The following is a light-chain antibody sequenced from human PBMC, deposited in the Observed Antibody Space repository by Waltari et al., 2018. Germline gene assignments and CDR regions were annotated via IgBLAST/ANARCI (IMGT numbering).Light chain of an antibody. J-gene: IGLJ1*01. V-gene: IGLV2-11*01. CDR1: ISDVGNYNY. CDR2: EVT. Sequence: QSALTQPRSVSGSPGQSVTISCTPTISDVGNYNYVSWYQQHPAKAPKLIIYEVTKRPSGVPDRLSGSKSGNTASLTISGLQAEDEADYYCCSYAGRYTFVFGTGTKVTVL. CDR3: CSYAGRYTFV.